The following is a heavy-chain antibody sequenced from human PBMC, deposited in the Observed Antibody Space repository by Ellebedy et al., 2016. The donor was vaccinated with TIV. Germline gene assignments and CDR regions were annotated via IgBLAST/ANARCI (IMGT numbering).Heavy chain of an antibody. V-gene: IGHV5-51*01. D-gene: IGHD3-9*01. CDR1: GYSFSTYW. CDR2: IYAGDSRT. CDR3: ARGILRYFDRFDF. J-gene: IGHJ4*02. Sequence: GGSLRLSCKGLGYSFSTYWIAWVRQMPGKGLEWMGIIYAGDSRTIYSPSFQGQVTMSVDKSISTAYLQWSSLKASDTAMYYCARGILRYFDRFDFWGQGTLVTVSS.